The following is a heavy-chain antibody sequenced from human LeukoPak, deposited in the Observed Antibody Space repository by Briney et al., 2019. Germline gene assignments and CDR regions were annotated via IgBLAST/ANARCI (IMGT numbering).Heavy chain of an antibody. D-gene: IGHD1-26*01. CDR3: ATHLGT. CDR2: INHSGST. J-gene: IGHJ4*02. Sequence: SETLSLTCAVYGGSFSGYYWSWIRQPPGKGLEWIGEINHSGSTYYNPSLKSRVTISVDTSKNQFSLKLRSVTAADTAVYYCATHLGTWGQGTLVTVSS. CDR1: GGSFSGYY. V-gene: IGHV4-34*01.